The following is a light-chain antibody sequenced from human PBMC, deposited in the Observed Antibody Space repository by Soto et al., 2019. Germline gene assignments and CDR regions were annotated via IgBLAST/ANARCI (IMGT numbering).Light chain of an antibody. J-gene: IGKJ1*01. CDR2: GAS. V-gene: IGKV3-15*01. Sequence: VMTQAPATLSVSPGEVATLSFSASQTVNNNVAWYQLRDGQVPRLLIYGASTRATDIPARFSGSGSGTEFTLTISSLQSEDFAEYHCQQYNNWPQTFGQGTKVDIK. CDR1: QTVNNN. CDR3: QQYNNWPQT.